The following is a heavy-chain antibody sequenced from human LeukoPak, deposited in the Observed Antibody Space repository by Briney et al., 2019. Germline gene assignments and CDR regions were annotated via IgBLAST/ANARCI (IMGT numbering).Heavy chain of an antibody. CDR2: IIPFFGTS. V-gene: IGHV1-69*13. CDR1: GGTFNSYG. J-gene: IGHJ6*04. CDR3: ARSNYYGSGTPDYYYGMDV. D-gene: IGHD3-10*01. Sequence: ASVKVSCKATGGTFNSYGVSWVRQAPGQGLEWMGGIIPFFGTSTYAQKFQGRVTITADESTSTAYMELSSLRSEDTAVYYCARSNYYGSGTPDYYYGMDVWGIGTTVTVSS.